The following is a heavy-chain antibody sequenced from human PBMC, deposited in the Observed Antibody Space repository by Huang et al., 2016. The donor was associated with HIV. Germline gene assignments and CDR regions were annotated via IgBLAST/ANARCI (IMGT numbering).Heavy chain of an antibody. CDR2: IYWDDDK. V-gene: IGHV2-5*02. CDR1: GFSLSTRGVG. J-gene: IGHJ2*01. Sequence: QMTLKESGPTLVKPTQTLTLTCTFSGFSLSTRGVGVGWIRQPPGKALEWLALIYWDDDKRYSPSLKSRLTITKDTSKNQVVLPMTNMDPVDTSTYYCAHGYRTSWPNWYFDLWGRGTLVTVSS. CDR3: AHGYRTSWPNWYFDL. D-gene: IGHD6-13*01.